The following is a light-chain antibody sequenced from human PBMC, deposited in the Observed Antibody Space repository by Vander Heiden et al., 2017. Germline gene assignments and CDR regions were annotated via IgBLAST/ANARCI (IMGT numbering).Light chain of an antibody. CDR2: SNN. CDR3: AAWDDSTVI. V-gene: IGLV1-44*01. Sequence: QPVLPQPPSASGPPGPRVTISCSGGRSTLGIDNVNWYQQRPGRAPKLIIYSNNQRPSGVPARVSASKSGASASLAISGLQSEDEADYDCAAWDDSTVIFGGGTKLTVL. J-gene: IGLJ2*01. CDR1: RSTLGIDN.